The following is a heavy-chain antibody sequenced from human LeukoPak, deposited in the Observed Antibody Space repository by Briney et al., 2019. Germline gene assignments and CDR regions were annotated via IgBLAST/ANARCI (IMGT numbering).Heavy chain of an antibody. D-gene: IGHD1-26*01. V-gene: IGHV3-21*01. Sequence: PGGSLRLSCAASGFTFSRNSMNWVRQAPGKGLEWVSSISISSSYIYYADSVKGRFTISRHNAKNSLYLQMNSLRAEDTAVYYCARGRQNSGSYSDAFDIWGQGTMVTVSS. J-gene: IGHJ3*02. CDR3: ARGRQNSGSYSDAFDI. CDR2: ISISSSYI. CDR1: GFTFSRNS.